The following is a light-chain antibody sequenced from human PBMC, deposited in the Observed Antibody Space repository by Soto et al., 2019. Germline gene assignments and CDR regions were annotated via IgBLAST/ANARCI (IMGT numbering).Light chain of an antibody. CDR1: ESVSDD. CDR2: RAS. CDR3: QQYYNWTPWT. J-gene: IGKJ1*01. V-gene: IGKV3-15*01. Sequence: PSDLSVSPGASATLSCRASESVSDDLAWYQQKPGRAPRLLIYRASTRAAGVSARISGSGSGTEFTLSISSLQTEDSAGYYCQQYYNWTPWTVGQGSMVDI.